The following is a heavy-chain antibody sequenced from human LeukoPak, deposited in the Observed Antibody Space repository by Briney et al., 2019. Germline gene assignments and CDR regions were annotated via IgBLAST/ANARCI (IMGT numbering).Heavy chain of an antibody. CDR1: GFTFSSYG. J-gene: IGHJ4*02. CDR2: IRYDGSNK. D-gene: IGHD5-18*01. CDR3: AKGQRYGPNKFDY. Sequence: GGSLRLSCAASGFTFSSYGMHWVRQAPGKGLEWVAFIRYDGSNKYYADSVKGRFTISRDNSKNTLYLQMNSLRAEDTAVYYCAKGQRYGPNKFDYWGQGTLVTVSS. V-gene: IGHV3-30*02.